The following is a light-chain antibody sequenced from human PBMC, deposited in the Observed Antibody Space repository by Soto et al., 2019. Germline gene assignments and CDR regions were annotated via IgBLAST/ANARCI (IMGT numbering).Light chain of an antibody. Sequence: EIVLTQSPGTLSLSPGERATLSCRASQSVGSSYLAWYQQKPRQAPRLLIYGTSNRATGLPDRFSGSGSGTDFTLTISRLEPEDFAVYYYQQYGNSPETFGQGTKVDIK. CDR3: QQYGNSPET. V-gene: IGKV3-20*01. CDR1: QSVGSSY. J-gene: IGKJ1*01. CDR2: GTS.